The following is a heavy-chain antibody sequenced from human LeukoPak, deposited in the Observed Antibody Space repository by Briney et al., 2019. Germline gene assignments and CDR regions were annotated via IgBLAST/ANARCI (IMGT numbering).Heavy chain of an antibody. CDR1: GFTFSNYW. CDR2: IKEDGSTI. V-gene: IGHV3-7*01. D-gene: IGHD1-1*01. J-gene: IGHJ4*02. CDR3: ARVGNWNDRGDY. Sequence: GGSLRLSCAASGFTFSNYWMSWVRLAPGKGPEWVANIKEDGSTIHYVDSVKGRFTISRDNAKNSLYLQMNSLRAEDTAVYYCARVGNWNDRGDYWGQGTLVTVSS.